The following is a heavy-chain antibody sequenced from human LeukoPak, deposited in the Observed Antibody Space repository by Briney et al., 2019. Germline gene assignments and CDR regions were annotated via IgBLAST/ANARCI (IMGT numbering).Heavy chain of an antibody. CDR1: GFTFSSYG. CDR3: ARDSRPGV. J-gene: IGHJ4*02. Sequence: GGSLRLSCAASGFTFSSYGMHWVRQAPGKGLEWVSRINSDGSSTSYADSVKGRFTISRDNAKNTLYLQMNSLRAEDTAVYYCARDSRPGVWGQGTLVTVSS. V-gene: IGHV3-74*01. CDR2: INSDGSST.